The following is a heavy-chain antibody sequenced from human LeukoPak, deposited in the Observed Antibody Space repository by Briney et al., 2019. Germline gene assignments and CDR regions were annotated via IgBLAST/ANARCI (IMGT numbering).Heavy chain of an antibody. CDR1: GYTFTGYY. J-gene: IGHJ6*03. CDR2: INPNSGGT. V-gene: IGHV1-2*06. CDR3: ARAGVFTSSGYYYYMGV. D-gene: IGHD3-22*01. Sequence: ASVKVSCKASGYTFTGYYMHWVRQAPGQGLDWMGRINPNSGGTNYAQKFQGRVTMTRDTSISTAYMELSRLRTDDTAVYYCARAGVFTSSGYYYYMGVWGKGTTVTVSS.